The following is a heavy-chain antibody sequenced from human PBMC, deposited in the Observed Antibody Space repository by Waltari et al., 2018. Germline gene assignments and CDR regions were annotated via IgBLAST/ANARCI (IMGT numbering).Heavy chain of an antibody. CDR2: IYGYDGNT. Sequence: QVQLVQSGAEVKKPGASVKVSCRAYGYTFGDFGISWVRQAPGQGLEWMGWIYGYDGNTKYEQKFQDRVTLTTDTSTSTAYMELRSLRSDDTAVYFCARDDVDSSNFGGFWGQGTLVTVSS. J-gene: IGHJ4*02. V-gene: IGHV1-18*01. D-gene: IGHD3-3*02. CDR3: ARDDVDSSNFGGF. CDR1: GYTFGDFG.